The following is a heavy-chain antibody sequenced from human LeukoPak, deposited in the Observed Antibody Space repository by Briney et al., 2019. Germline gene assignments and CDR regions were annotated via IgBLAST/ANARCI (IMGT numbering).Heavy chain of an antibody. J-gene: IGHJ4*02. V-gene: IGHV4-61*02. D-gene: IGHD3-3*01. CDR1: GGSISSGSYY. CDR2: IYTSGST. Sequence: PSETLSLTCTVSGGSISSGSYYWSWIRQPAGKGLEWIGRIYTSGSTNYNPSLKSRVTISVDTSKNQFSLKLSSVTAADTAVYYCARGRSHYYDFWSGYYKLDYWGQGTLVTVSS. CDR3: ARGRSHYYDFWSGYYKLDY.